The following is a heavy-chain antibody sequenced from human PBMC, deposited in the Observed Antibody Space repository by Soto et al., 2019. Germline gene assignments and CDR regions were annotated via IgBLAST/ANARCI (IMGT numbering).Heavy chain of an antibody. CDR3: ATYNWNCGSGWFDP. J-gene: IGHJ5*02. V-gene: IGHV4-59*12. Sequence: SETLSLTCTVSGGSISSYYWSWIRQPPGKGLEWIGYIYYSGSTNYNPSLKSRVTISVDTSKNQFSLKLSSVTAADTAVYYCATYNWNCGSGWFDPWGQGTLVTVSS. CDR1: GGSISSYY. CDR2: IYYSGST. D-gene: IGHD1-7*01.